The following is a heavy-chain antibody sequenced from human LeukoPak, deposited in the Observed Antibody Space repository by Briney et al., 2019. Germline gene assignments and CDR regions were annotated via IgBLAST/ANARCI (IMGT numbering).Heavy chain of an antibody. CDR2: ISSSSSTI. CDR3: AKGGEWLVASAYYYYYMDV. CDR1: GFTFSSYS. V-gene: IGHV3-48*01. Sequence: GGSLRLSCAASGFTFSSYSMSWVRQAPGKGLEWVSYISSSSSTIYYADSVKGRFTISRDNAKNSLYLQMNSLRAEDTAVYYCAKGGEWLVASAYYYYYMDVWGKGTTVTISS. J-gene: IGHJ6*03. D-gene: IGHD6-19*01.